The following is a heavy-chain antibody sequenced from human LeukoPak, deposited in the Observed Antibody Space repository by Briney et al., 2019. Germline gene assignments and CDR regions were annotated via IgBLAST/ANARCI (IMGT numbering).Heavy chain of an antibody. J-gene: IGHJ4*02. CDR2: INPSGGST. V-gene: IGHV1-46*01. CDR3: ATEGMTTVTPFDY. D-gene: IGHD4-17*01. CDR1: GYTFTGYY. Sequence: ASVKVSCKASGYTFTGYYMHWVRQAPGQGLEWMGIINPSGGSTSYAQKFQGRVTMTRDTSTSTVYMELSSLRSEDTAVYYCATEGMTTVTPFDYWGQGTLVTVSS.